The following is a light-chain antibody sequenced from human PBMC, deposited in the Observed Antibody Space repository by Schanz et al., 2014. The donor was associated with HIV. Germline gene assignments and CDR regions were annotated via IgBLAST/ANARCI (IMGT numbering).Light chain of an antibody. CDR3: SSYTASSTVI. Sequence: QSALTQPASVSGSPGQSIAISCTGNSTDLGGFNFVSWYQQYPGKAPKLMIYDVTNRPSGVSNRFSGSKSGNPASLTISGLQAEDEADYYCSSYTASSTVIFGGGTKLTVL. J-gene: IGLJ2*01. V-gene: IGLV2-14*03. CDR1: STDLGGFNF. CDR2: DVT.